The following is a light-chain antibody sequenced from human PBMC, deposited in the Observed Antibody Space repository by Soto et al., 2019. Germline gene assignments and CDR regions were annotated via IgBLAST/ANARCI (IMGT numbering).Light chain of an antibody. CDR1: QSVSDN. V-gene: IGKV3-15*01. CDR3: QQSNNWPYT. Sequence: EIMMTQSPATLSVSPGERATLSCRASQSVSDNLAWYQKKPGQAPRLLIYGASTRATGIPARFSGSGSGTEFTLTISSLQSEDFAAYYCQQSNNWPYTFGQGTKVDIK. CDR2: GAS. J-gene: IGKJ2*01.